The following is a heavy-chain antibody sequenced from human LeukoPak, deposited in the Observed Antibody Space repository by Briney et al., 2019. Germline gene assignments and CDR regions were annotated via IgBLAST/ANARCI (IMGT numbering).Heavy chain of an antibody. CDR1: GGSISSYY. CDR3: ARRGDYGGGHDY. CDR2: IYYSGST. D-gene: IGHD4/OR15-4a*01. J-gene: IGHJ4*02. Sequence: PSETLSLTCTVSGGSISSYYWSWIRQPPGKGLEWIGYIYYSGSTNYDPSLKSRVTISVDTSKNQFSLKLSSVTAADTAVYYCARRGDYGGGHDYWGQGTLVTVSS. V-gene: IGHV4-59*08.